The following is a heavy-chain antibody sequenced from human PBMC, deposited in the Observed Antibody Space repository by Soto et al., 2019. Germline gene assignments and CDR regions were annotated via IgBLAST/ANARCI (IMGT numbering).Heavy chain of an antibody. Sequence: ASVKVSCKASGYTFTSYDINWVRQATGQGLEWMGWMNPNSGNTGYAQKFQGRVTMTRNTSISTAYMELSSLRSEDTAVYYCARHLDCSGGSCYSFLSPNYFDYWGQGTLVTVSS. V-gene: IGHV1-8*01. CDR2: MNPNSGNT. J-gene: IGHJ4*02. CDR3: ARHLDCSGGSCYSFLSPNYFDY. D-gene: IGHD2-15*01. CDR1: GYTFTSYD.